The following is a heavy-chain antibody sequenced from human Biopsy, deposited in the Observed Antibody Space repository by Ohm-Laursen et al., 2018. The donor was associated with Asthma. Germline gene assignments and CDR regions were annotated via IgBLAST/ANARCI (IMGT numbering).Heavy chain of an antibody. CDR2: IKPDGSQT. J-gene: IGHJ4*02. V-gene: IGHV3-7*01. CDR3: ATLSWYASQY. Sequence: SLRLSCAASGFTFSHYNMNWVRQAPGKGLQWLAFIKPDGSQTYYADSVEGRSSISRDNSKNSLYLQMSSLRGEDTAIYYCATLSWYASQYWGQGTLVTVSS. D-gene: IGHD2-2*01. CDR1: GFTFSHYN.